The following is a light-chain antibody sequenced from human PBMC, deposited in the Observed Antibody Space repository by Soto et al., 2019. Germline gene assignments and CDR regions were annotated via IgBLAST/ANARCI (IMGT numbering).Light chain of an antibody. CDR2: GAS. CDR3: QQYNNWPPLT. J-gene: IGKJ4*01. V-gene: IGKV3-15*01. CDR1: QSVSSN. Sequence: EIVMTQSPATLSVSPGERATLSCRASQSVSSNLAWYQHKPGQAPRLLIYGASTRATGIPARFSGSGSGTGFTLTISSLQSEDFAVYYCQQYNNWPPLTFGGGTKVEIK.